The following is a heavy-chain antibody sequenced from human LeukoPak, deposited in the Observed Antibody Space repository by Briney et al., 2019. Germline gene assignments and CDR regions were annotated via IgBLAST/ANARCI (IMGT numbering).Heavy chain of an antibody. V-gene: IGHV4-38-2*02. CDR3: AREQNYGDYSHDY. CDR2: MYHSGST. D-gene: IGHD4-17*01. Sequence: PSETLSLTCSVSGYSIISGYYWGWIRQPPGKGLEWIGNMYHSGSTYYNPSLKSRVTISVDTSKNQFSLKLSSVTAADTAVYYCAREQNYGDYSHDYWGQGTLVTVSS. CDR1: GYSIISGYY. J-gene: IGHJ4*02.